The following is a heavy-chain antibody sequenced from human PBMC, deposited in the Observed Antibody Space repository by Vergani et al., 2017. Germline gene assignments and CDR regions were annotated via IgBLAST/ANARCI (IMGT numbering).Heavy chain of an antibody. Sequence: EVQLLESGGGLVQPGGSLRLSCAASGFTFSSYAMSWVRQAPGKGLEWVSAISGSGGSTYYADSVKGRFPISRDNSKNTLYLQMNSLRAEDTAVYYCAKDVAIVVVPAAIGFGYWGQGTLVTVSS. CDR3: AKDVAIVVVPAAIGFGY. J-gene: IGHJ4*02. D-gene: IGHD2-2*01. CDR2: ISGSGGST. CDR1: GFTFSSYA. V-gene: IGHV3-23*01.